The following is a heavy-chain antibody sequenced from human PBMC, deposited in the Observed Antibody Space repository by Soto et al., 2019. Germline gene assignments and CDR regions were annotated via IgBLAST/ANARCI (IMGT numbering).Heavy chain of an antibody. V-gene: IGHV3-23*01. CDR2: IRGDGVTT. J-gene: IGHJ4*02. D-gene: IGHD3-16*01. CDR3: AKPGESQWIWGSFQL. Sequence: PGESLKISCAASGFTFSSYTMNWVRQTPEKRLEWVAAIRGDGVTTHYAASVRGRFTISRSNSENTAFLQMNNLRVDDTAIYYCAKPGESQWIWGSFQLGGPGTLVTVSS. CDR1: GFTFSSYT.